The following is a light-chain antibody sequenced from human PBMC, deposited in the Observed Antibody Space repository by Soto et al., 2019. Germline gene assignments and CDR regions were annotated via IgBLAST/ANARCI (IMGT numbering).Light chain of an antibody. CDR1: QSISSS. Sequence: EIVMTQSPATLSMSPGERVTLSCRASQSISSSLAWYQQKPGQAPRFLIYDASNRATGIPARFSGSGSGTDFTLTISSLEPEDFAVYYCQQRSNWPTTTFGQGTRLEIK. CDR2: DAS. V-gene: IGKV3-11*01. J-gene: IGKJ5*01. CDR3: QQRSNWPTTT.